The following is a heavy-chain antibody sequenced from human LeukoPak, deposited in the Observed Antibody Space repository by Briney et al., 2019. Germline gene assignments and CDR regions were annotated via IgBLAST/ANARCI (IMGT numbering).Heavy chain of an antibody. CDR3: TTVYCSSTSCYSPRMDV. V-gene: IGHV3-15*01. CDR1: GFIFSNGW. D-gene: IGHD2-2*02. Sequence: PGGSLRLSCAASGFIFSNGWMSRVRQAPGKGLEWVGRIKSRTDGGTTDYAAPVKGRFIISRDDSKNTLYLQMNSLKTEDTAVYYCTTVYCSSTSCYSPRMDVWGKGTTVTVSS. J-gene: IGHJ6*04. CDR2: IKSRTDGGTT.